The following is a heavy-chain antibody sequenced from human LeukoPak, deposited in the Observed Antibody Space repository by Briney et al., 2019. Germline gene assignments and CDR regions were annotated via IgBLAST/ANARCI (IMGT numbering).Heavy chain of an antibody. CDR3: AKEVY. J-gene: IGHJ4*02. CDR2: IEYDGSNK. CDR1: GFTFSGYP. V-gene: IGHV3-30*02. Sequence: GGSLRLSCETSGFTFSGYPMHWVRQAPGKGLEWVAFIEYDGSNKYYADSVKGRFTISRDNSKNTLYLQMSSLRAEDTAVYYCAKEVYWGQGTLVTVSS.